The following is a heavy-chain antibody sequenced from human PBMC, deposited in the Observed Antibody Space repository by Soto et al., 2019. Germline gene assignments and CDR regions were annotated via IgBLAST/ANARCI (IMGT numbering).Heavy chain of an antibody. CDR3: ARDHGSGSYYLPAGFDP. Sequence: PSETLSLTCTVSGSSISSGDYYWSWIRQPPGKGLEWIGYIYYSGSTYYNPSLKSRVTISVDTSKNQFSLKLSSVTAADTAVYYCARDHGSGSYYLPAGFDPWGQGTLVTVSS. CDR1: GSSISSGDYY. J-gene: IGHJ5*02. D-gene: IGHD3-10*01. V-gene: IGHV4-30-4*01. CDR2: IYYSGST.